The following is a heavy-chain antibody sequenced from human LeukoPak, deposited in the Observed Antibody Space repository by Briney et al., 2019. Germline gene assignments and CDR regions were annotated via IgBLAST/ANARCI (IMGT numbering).Heavy chain of an antibody. CDR3: TSWGDTTAEYFQR. J-gene: IGHJ1*01. D-gene: IGHD2-21*02. CDR1: GFTFSNYN. CDR2: ITSSSSYI. V-gene: IGHV3-21*01. Sequence: GGSLRLSCAASGFTFSNYNMNWVRQAPGKGLEWVSSITSSSSYIYYADSVKGRFTISRDNAQNSMYLQMNSLRVEDTAVYYCTSWGDTTAEYFQRWGQGTLVTVSS.